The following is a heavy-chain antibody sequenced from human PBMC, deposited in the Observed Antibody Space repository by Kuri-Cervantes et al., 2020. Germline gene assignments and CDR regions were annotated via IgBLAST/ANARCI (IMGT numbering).Heavy chain of an antibody. J-gene: IGHJ4*02. V-gene: IGHV4-59*01. CDR2: ISYTGST. CDR3: AGVGGGYSYGPLDS. D-gene: IGHD5-18*01. CDR1: GGSISSYY. Sequence: SETLSLTCTVSGGSISSYYWSWIRQPPGKGLEWIGYISYTGSTNYNPSLRSRVTISVDTSKNQFSLNLNSVTAADTAVYYCAGVGGGYSYGPLDSWGQGNPVTVSS.